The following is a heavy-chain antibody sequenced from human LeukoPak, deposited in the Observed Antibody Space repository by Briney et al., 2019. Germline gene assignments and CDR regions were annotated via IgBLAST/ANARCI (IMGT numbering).Heavy chain of an antibody. D-gene: IGHD3-3*01. CDR3: ARGRGVYDFWSGYYIYYFDY. CDR2: INHSGGT. V-gene: IGHV4-34*01. Sequence: SETLSLTCAVYGGSFSGYYWSWIRQPPGKGLEWIGEINHSGGTNCNPSLKSRVTISVDTSKNQFSLKLSSVTAADTAVYYCARGRGVYDFWSGYYIYYFDYWGQGTLVTVSS. J-gene: IGHJ4*02. CDR1: GGSFSGYY.